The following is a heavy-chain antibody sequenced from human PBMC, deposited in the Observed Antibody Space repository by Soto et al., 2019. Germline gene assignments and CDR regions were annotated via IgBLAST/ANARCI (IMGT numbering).Heavy chain of an antibody. Sequence: PXVCLRLSCAACGFSFRSYSINGVRQAPGKGLEWVSFISSTSSYKYYADSVKGRFTISRDNARNTVLLRMNSLRGEDTAVYHCARGGPLVSENYFDSWAQRTLVTVSS. D-gene: IGHD6-6*01. CDR2: ISSTSSYK. CDR3: ARGGPLVSENYFDS. V-gene: IGHV3-21*06. J-gene: IGHJ4*02. CDR1: GFSFRSYS.